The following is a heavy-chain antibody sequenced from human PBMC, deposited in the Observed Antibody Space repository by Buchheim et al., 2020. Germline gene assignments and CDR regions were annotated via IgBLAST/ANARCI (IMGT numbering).Heavy chain of an antibody. D-gene: IGHD3-3*01. CDR2: INPSGGST. V-gene: IGHV1-46*01. CDR1: GYTFTSYY. J-gene: IGHJ6*02. Sequence: QVQLVQSGAEVKKPGASVKVSCKASGYTFTSYYMHWVRQAPGQGLEWMGIINPSGGSTSYAQKFQGRVTLTRDTSTSTVYMELSSLRSEDTAVYYCASGVFGVPYYYYYYYGMDVWGQGTT. CDR3: ASGVFGVPYYYYYYYGMDV.